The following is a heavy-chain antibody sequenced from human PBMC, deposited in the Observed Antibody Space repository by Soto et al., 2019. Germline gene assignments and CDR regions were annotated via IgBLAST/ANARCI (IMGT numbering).Heavy chain of an antibody. J-gene: IGHJ6*03. D-gene: IGHD4-17*01. CDR2: IYYSGST. CDR3: ARFTTVTTYDYYYYMDV. V-gene: IGHV4-39*01. Sequence: QLQLQESGPGLVKPSETLSLTCTVSGGSISSSSYYWGWIRQPPGKGLEWIGSIYYSGSTYYNPSLKSRVTISVDTSKNQFSLKLSSVTAADTAVYYCARFTTVTTYDYYYYMDVWGKGTTVTVSS. CDR1: GGSISSSSYY.